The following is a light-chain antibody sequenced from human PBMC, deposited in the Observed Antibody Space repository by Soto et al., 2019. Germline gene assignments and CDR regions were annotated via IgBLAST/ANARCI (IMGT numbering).Light chain of an antibody. J-gene: IGKJ5*01. CDR3: QQYGGTPPIT. Sequence: EIVLTQSPATLSLSPGERATRSCRASQSVSSYLAWYLQKPGQAPRFLIYGASSRATGIPDRFSGSGSGTDFTLTISRLGPEDFAVYYCQQYGGTPPITFGQGTRLEIK. CDR1: QSVSSY. CDR2: GAS. V-gene: IGKV3-20*01.